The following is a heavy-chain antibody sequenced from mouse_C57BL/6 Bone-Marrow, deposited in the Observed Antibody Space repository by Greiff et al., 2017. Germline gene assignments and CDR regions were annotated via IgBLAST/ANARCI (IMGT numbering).Heavy chain of an antibody. J-gene: IGHJ2*01. CDR3: ARGKRGYYDY. CDR1: GYTFTSYW. V-gene: IGHV1-69*01. CDR2: IDPSDSDT. Sequence: QVQLQQPGAELVMPGASVKLSCKASGYTFTSYWMHWVKQRPGQGLEWIGEIDPSDSDTKYNQKFKGKSTLTADKSSSTAYMQLSSLTSEDSAVYYCARGKRGYYDYWGQGTTLTVSS.